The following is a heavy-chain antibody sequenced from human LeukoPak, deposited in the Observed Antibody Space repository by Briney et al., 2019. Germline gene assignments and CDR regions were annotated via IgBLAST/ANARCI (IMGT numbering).Heavy chain of an antibody. CDR2: ISSSGGYI. CDR1: GFTFSSYS. CDR3: ARDPYYGSNSRYYYYYGMDV. D-gene: IGHD4-23*01. V-gene: IGHV3-21*01. J-gene: IGHJ6*02. Sequence: PGGSLRLSCAASGFTFSSYSMNWARQAPGKGLEWVSSISSSGGYIYYADSVKGRFTISRDNAKNSLYLQINSLRAEDRAVYYCARDPYYGSNSRYYYYYGMDVWGQGTTVTVSS.